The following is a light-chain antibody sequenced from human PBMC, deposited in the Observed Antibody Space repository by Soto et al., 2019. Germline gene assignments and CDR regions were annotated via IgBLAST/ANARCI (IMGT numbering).Light chain of an antibody. V-gene: IGKV3-15*01. Sequence: EIVMTQSPATLSVSPGDRVTLSCRASQFVRSNSAWYQQKPGQAPRLLIYGASLRATGIPVRFSGSGYGTEFTLTISSLQSEDFAVYYCHQYNTWPLTFGGGTKV. CDR2: GAS. CDR3: HQYNTWPLT. CDR1: QFVRSN. J-gene: IGKJ4*01.